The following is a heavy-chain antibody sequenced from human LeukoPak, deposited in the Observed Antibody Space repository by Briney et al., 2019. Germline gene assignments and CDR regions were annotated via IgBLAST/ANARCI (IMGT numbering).Heavy chain of an antibody. CDR3: ARGDIVVVPAAPAGLDP. V-gene: IGHV1-69*04. CDR1: GATFSSYA. J-gene: IGHJ5*02. CDR2: IIPMLGTV. Sequence: SVKVSCKASGATFSSYAINWVRQAPGQGLEWMGRIIPMLGTVNYAQKFQGRVTIIADKFTSTVYMELSSLRSEDTAVYYCARGDIVVVPAAPAGLDPWGQGTLVTVSS. D-gene: IGHD2-2*01.